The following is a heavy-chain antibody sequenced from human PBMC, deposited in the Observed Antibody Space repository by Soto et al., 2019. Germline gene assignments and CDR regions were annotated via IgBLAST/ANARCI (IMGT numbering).Heavy chain of an antibody. V-gene: IGHV3-30*03. CDR3: ARGTMIPRLEFDY. CDR2: ISYDGSNK. Sequence: VQLVESGGGLVQPGGSLRLSCAASGFTFSSYSMNWVRQAPGKGLEWVAVISYDGSNKYYADSVKGRFTISRDNSKNTLYLQMNSLRAEDTAVYYCARGTMIPRLEFDYWGQGTLVTVSS. CDR1: GFTFSSYS. J-gene: IGHJ4*02. D-gene: IGHD3-22*01.